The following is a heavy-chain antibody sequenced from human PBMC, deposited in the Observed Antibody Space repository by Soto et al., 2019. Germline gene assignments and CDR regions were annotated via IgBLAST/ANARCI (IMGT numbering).Heavy chain of an antibody. Sequence: SESLSLTCTVSGGSISSGDYYWGWIRQPAGKGLEWIGRIYTSWSTNYNPSLKSRVTMSVDTSKNRSSLELRFVTAADTAVYYCARPHYDSNTFYSFFDYWGQGTLVTVSS. CDR1: GGSISSGDYY. CDR3: ARPHYDSNTFYSFFDY. V-gene: IGHV4-61*02. CDR2: IYTSWST. J-gene: IGHJ4*02. D-gene: IGHD3-22*01.